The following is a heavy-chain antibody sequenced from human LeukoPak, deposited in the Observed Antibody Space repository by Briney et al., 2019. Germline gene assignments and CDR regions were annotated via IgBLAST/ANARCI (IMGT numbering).Heavy chain of an antibody. J-gene: IGHJ4*02. CDR3: ARGGSYRTRLSFDY. Sequence: SVKVSCKASGGTFSSYAISWVRQAPGQGLEWMGVIIPIFGTANYAQKFQGRVTITADESTSTAYMELSSLRSEDTAVYYCARGGSYRTRLSFDYWGQGTLVTVSS. CDR2: IIPIFGTA. D-gene: IGHD1-26*01. V-gene: IGHV1-69*13. CDR1: GGTFSSYA.